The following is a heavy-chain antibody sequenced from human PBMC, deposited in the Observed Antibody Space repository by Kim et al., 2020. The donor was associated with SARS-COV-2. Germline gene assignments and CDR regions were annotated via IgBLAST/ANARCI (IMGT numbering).Heavy chain of an antibody. V-gene: IGHV3-15*01. Sequence: AAPVKGRFTISRDESKNTLYLQMNSLKTEDTAVYYCTMTCGGDCFHGMDVWGQGTTVTVSS. CDR3: TMTCGGDCFHGMDV. D-gene: IGHD2-21*02. J-gene: IGHJ6*02.